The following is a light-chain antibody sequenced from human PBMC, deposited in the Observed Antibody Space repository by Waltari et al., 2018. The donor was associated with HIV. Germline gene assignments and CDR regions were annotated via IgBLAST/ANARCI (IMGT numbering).Light chain of an antibody. V-gene: IGLV1-51*01. J-gene: IGLJ2*01. CDR3: ATWDASLTVV. CDR2: DSY. Sequence: QSVLTQPPSVSAAPGQKVSISCSGSDSNIGNNYVSWYKQLPGTAPKLPIYDSYKRPSGILDRFSGSKSGTSATLGIAGLQTGDEAYYYCATWDASLTVVFGGGTKLTVL. CDR1: DSNIGNNY.